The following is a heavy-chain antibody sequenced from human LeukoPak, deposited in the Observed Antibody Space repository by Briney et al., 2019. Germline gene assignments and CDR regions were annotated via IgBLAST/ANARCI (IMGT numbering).Heavy chain of an antibody. CDR2: IYTSGST. CDR3: ARDSSAYCSSTSCDTGYYYGMDV. D-gene: IGHD2-2*02. CDR1: GGSISSYY. V-gene: IGHV4-4*07. J-gene: IGHJ6*02. Sequence: SETLSLTCTVSGGSISSYYWSWIRQPAGKGLEWIGRIYTSGSTNYNPSLKSRVTTSVDTSKNQFSLKLSSVTAADTAVYYCARDSSAYCSSTSCDTGYYYGMDVWGQGTTVTVSS.